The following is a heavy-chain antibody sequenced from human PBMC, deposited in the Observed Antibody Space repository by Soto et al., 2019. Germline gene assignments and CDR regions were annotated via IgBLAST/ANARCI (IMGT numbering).Heavy chain of an antibody. CDR3: AREQRQQLAHYYYYYGMDV. CDR1: GGTFSSYT. CDR2: IIPILGIA. D-gene: IGHD6-13*01. J-gene: IGHJ6*02. Sequence: QVQLVQSGAEVKKPGSSVKVSCKASGGTFSSYTISWVRQAPGQGLEWMGRIIPILGIANYAQKFQGRVTITADKSTSTAYMELSSLRSEDTAVYYCAREQRQQLAHYYYYYGMDVWGQGTTVTVSS. V-gene: IGHV1-69*08.